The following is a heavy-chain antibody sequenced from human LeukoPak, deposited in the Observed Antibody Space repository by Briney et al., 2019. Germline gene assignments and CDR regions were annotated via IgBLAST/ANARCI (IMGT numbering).Heavy chain of an antibody. CDR2: ISYDGSNK. Sequence: GRSLRLSCAASGFTFSSYGMHWVRQAPGKGLEWVAVISYDGSNKYYADSVKGRFTISRDNSKNTLYPQMNSLRAEDTAVYYCAKGAVSYSYAPRDYFDYWGQGTLVTVSS. CDR1: GFTFSSYG. V-gene: IGHV3-30*18. J-gene: IGHJ4*02. D-gene: IGHD5-18*01. CDR3: AKGAVSYSYAPRDYFDY.